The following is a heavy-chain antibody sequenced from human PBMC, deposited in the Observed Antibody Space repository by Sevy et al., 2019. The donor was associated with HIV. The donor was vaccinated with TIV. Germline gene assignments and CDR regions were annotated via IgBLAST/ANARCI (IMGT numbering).Heavy chain of an antibody. V-gene: IGHV3-21*01. CDR2: ISSNGNNI. J-gene: IGHJ6*02. D-gene: IGHD5-18*01. Sequence: AGSLRLSCAASGFSFSNDNMNWVRQTPGKDLEWVSSISSNGNNIYYADSVKGRFTISRDKANNSLYLQMNSLRPEDTALYYCARDSVRRGMVTNYGMDVWGQGTTVTVSS. CDR1: GFSFSNDN. CDR3: ARDSVRRGMVTNYGMDV.